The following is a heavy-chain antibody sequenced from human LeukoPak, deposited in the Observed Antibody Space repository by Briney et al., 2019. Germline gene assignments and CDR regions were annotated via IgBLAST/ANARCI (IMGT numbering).Heavy chain of an antibody. CDR3: ARDRYYDSSGHNWFDP. J-gene: IGHJ5*02. V-gene: IGHV3-66*01. Sequence: RGSLRLSRAASGFTFSSYAMSWVRQAPGRGLGWVSVIYSGGSTYYANPVKGRFTNSRDNSKNTRYLQMNSLRAEETAVYYCARDRYYDSSGHNWFDPWGQGTLVTVSS. CDR2: IYSGGST. D-gene: IGHD3-22*01. CDR1: GFTFSSYA.